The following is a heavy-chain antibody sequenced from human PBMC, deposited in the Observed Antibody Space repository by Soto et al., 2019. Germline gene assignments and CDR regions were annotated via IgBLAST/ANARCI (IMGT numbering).Heavy chain of an antibody. D-gene: IGHD3-10*01. CDR1: GYTFSTYG. CDR3: ARSFLYGSCWYVDD. J-gene: IGHJ4*02. V-gene: IGHV1-18*04. CDR2: ITVSNGNT. Sequence: QGQLVQSGAEVKKPGASVKVSCKASGYTFSTYGVSWVRQAPGQGLEWMGWITVSNGNTHYIDNLQGRVTMTTDKSTSTGDMELLRLGSDDTAVYYRARSFLYGSCWYVDDLGQVTLVIVSS.